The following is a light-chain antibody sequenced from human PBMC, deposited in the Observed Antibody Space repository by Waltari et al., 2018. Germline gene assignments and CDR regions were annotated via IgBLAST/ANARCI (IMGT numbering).Light chain of an antibody. CDR3: QQTYSTPFT. J-gene: IGKJ2*01. V-gene: IGKV1-39*01. Sequence: IQMTQSPSSLSASVGDSVTITCRASQSMSNSLNWYQQRPGIAPKLLIYSASSFQSGVPSRFSGSRSGSDFTLTISSVQPEDFATYYCQQTYSTPFTFGQGTKLEI. CDR1: QSMSNS. CDR2: SAS.